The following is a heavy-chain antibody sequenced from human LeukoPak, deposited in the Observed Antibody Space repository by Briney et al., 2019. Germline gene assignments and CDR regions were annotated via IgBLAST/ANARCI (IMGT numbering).Heavy chain of an antibody. Sequence: ASVSVSWKASGYTFTSYAMHCVRQAPGQRPECPGKSNAGKGNTKYSQKFQGRVTITRDTSASTAYMELSSLRSEDTAVYYCARDPWDLGYCSGGSCYPGNNWFDPWGQGTLVTVSS. CDR1: GYTFTSYA. D-gene: IGHD2-15*01. V-gene: IGHV1-3*01. J-gene: IGHJ5*02. CDR2: SNAGKGNT. CDR3: ARDPWDLGYCSGGSCYPGNNWFDP.